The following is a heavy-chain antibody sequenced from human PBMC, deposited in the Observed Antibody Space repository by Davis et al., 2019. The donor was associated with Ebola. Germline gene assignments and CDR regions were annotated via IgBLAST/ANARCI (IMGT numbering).Heavy chain of an antibody. CDR3: ARDSLRDGYPELDY. J-gene: IGHJ4*02. V-gene: IGHV3-48*03. CDR2: ISRGGNTK. D-gene: IGHD5-24*01. Sequence: PGGSLRLSCAALGFTFSDYKMNWVRQAPGKGLEWISYISRGGNTKYYADSVKGRFSISRDNAKDSLYLQMSSLGAEDTAVYYCARDSLRDGYPELDYWGQGTLVTVSS. CDR1: GFTFSDYK.